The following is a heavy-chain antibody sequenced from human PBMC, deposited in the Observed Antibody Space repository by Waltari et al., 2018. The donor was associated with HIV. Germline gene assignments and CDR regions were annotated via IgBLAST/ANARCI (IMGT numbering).Heavy chain of an antibody. J-gene: IGHJ5*02. CDR3: ARVFKGSGWYWFDP. V-gene: IGHV4-59*01. CDR1: GGSISSYY. CDR2: IYYSGST. Sequence: QVQLQESGPGLVKPSETLSLTCTVSGGSISSYYWSWIRQPPGKGLEWIGYIYYSGSTNYNPSLKSRVTISVDTSKNQFSLKLSSVTAADTAVYYCARVFKGSGWYWFDPWGQGTLVTVSS. D-gene: IGHD6-19*01.